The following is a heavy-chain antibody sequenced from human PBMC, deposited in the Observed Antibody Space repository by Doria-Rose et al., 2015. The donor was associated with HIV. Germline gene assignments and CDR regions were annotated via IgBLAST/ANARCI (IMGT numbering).Heavy chain of an antibody. Sequence: RQVPGKGLESLGYTYYTGTSDYIPSLKSRLNMAVDTSKNQFSLKLSFVTVADTAVYYCARMGSYRELDYWGQGARVIVAA. J-gene: IGHJ4*02. CDR3: ARMGSYRELDY. V-gene: IGHV4-31*02. D-gene: IGHD3-3*01. CDR2: TYYTGTS.